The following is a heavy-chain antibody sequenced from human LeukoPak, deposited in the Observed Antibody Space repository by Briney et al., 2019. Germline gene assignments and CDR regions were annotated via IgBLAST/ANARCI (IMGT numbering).Heavy chain of an antibody. CDR3: AKVSGSGWHFDH. CDR2: ISSSGILI. Sequence: GESLRLSCAASGFTFSDYYKSWIRQAPGKGLEWVSFISSSGILIYYADSVKGRFTISRDNGKNSLFLQMDSLRVEDTAVYYCAKVSGSGWHFDHWGQGTLVTVSS. CDR1: GFTFSDYY. D-gene: IGHD6-19*01. J-gene: IGHJ4*02. V-gene: IGHV3-11*04.